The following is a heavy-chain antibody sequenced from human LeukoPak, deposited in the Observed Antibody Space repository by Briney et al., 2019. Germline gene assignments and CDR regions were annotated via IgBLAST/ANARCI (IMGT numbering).Heavy chain of an antibody. CDR3: VTEGYCTSDSCYVH. Sequence: ASVKVSCKASGYTFTSYYLHWVRQAPGQGLEWMGIINPGGGSTSYAQKFQGRVTMTRDTSTSKVYMELSSLRSEDTAMYYCVTEGYCTSDSCYVHWGQGTLVTVSS. J-gene: IGHJ4*02. CDR1: GYTFTSYY. D-gene: IGHD2-2*01. V-gene: IGHV1-46*01. CDR2: INPGGGST.